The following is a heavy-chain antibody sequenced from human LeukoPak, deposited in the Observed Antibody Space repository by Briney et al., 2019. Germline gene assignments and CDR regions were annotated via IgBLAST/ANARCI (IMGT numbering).Heavy chain of an antibody. Sequence: GGSLRLSCAASGFTFRNFAMVWVRQAPGRGLEWVSAIWGNGRVTTYTDSVKGRYTISRDNSKNTLYLQMNSLRAEDTAVYYCAKEAVRSSIAVAGTRYFQHWGQGTLVTVSS. CDR3: AKEAVRSSIAVAGTRYFQH. CDR1: GFTFRNFA. D-gene: IGHD6-13*01. V-gene: IGHV3-23*01. CDR2: IWGNGRVT. J-gene: IGHJ1*01.